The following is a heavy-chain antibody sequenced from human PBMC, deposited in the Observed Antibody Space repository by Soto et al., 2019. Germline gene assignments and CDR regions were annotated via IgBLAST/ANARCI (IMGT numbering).Heavy chain of an antibody. CDR1: GFTFSSYE. CDR2: ISSSGSTI. J-gene: IGHJ4*02. Sequence: PGGPLSLSWGASGFTFSSYEMNWVRTAPGKGLEWVSYISSSGSTIYYADSVKGRFTISRDNAKNSLYLQMNSLRAEDTAVYYCARELYDSSGYYQVDFDYWGQGTLVTVSS. D-gene: IGHD3-22*01. V-gene: IGHV3-48*03. CDR3: ARELYDSSGYYQVDFDY.